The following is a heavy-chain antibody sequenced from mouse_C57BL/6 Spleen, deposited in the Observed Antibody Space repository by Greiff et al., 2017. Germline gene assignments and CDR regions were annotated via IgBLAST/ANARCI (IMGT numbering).Heavy chain of an antibody. CDR3: ARYGNYGDWFAY. D-gene: IGHD2-1*01. J-gene: IGHJ3*01. CDR1: GYTFTSYW. V-gene: IGHV1-64*01. Sequence: QVQLQQPGAELVKPGASVKLSCKASGYTFTSYWMHWVKQRPGQGLEWIGMIHPNSGSTNYNEKFKSKATLTVDKSSSTAYMQISSLTSEDSAVYYCARYGNYGDWFAYWGQGTLVTVSA. CDR2: IHPNSGST.